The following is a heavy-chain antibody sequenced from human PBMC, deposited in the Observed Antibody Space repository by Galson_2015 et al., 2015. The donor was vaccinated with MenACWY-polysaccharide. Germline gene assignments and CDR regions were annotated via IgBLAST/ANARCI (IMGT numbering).Heavy chain of an antibody. J-gene: IGHJ4*02. CDR1: GFTFSSYD. Sequence: SLRLCCAASGFTFSSYDMHWVRQARGKGLEWVTFIRSDASYKHYAESVKGRFSVSRDNSKNTLHLQMNGLRVEDTAVYYCAGGSGTYSPDYWGQGTLVTVSS. D-gene: IGHD3-10*01. CDR3: AGGSGTYSPDY. CDR2: IRSDASYK. V-gene: IGHV3-30*02.